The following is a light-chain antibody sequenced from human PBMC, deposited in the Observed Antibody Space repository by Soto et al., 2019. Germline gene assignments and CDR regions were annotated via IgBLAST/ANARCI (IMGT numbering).Light chain of an antibody. CDR3: QQSNSFYT. CDR1: QSIARN. CDR2: RAS. J-gene: IGKJ2*01. V-gene: IGKV1-5*03. Sequence: IQMTQSPSALSASVGDRVTITCRASQSIARNLAWYQQRPGKAPKLLIYRASTLEIGVPSRFSGSGSGTEFTLTISSLQPDDFATYYCQQSNSFYTFGQGTKLEIK.